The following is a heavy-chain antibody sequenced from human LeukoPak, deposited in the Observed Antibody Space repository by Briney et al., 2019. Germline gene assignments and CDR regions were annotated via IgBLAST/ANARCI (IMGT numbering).Heavy chain of an antibody. Sequence: ASVQVSCKASGYTFTSYGISWVGQAAGQGLEWMGWISAYNGNTNYAQKLQGRVTMTTDTATSAAYMELRSLRSDDTAVYYCARGGCSSTSCYTRGWFDPWGQGTLVTVSS. CDR3: ARGGCSSTSCYTRGWFDP. CDR1: GYTFTSYG. D-gene: IGHD2-2*02. J-gene: IGHJ5*02. V-gene: IGHV1-18*01. CDR2: ISAYNGNT.